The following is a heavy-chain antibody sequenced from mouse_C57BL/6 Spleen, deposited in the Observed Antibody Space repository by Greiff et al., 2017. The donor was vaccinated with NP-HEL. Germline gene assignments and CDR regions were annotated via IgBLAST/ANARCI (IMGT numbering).Heavy chain of an antibody. V-gene: IGHV5-17*01. Sequence: DVMLVESGGGLVKPGGSLKLSCAASGFTFSDYGMHWVRQAPEKGLEWVAYISSGSSTIYYADTVKGRFTISRDNAKNTLFLQMTSLRSEDTAMYYCARPAYGTGYFDVWGTGTTVTVSS. D-gene: IGHD1-1*01. J-gene: IGHJ1*03. CDR2: ISSGSSTI. CDR1: GFTFSDYG. CDR3: ARPAYGTGYFDV.